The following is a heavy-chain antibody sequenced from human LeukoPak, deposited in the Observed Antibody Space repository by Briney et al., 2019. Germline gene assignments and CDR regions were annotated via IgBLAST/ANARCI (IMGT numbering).Heavy chain of an antibody. CDR1: GFTFSSYS. CDR3: ARDPRFLEWLPYDY. V-gene: IGHV3-48*01. Sequence: GGSLRLSCAASGFTFSSYSMNWVRQDPGKGLEWVSYISSSSSTIYYADSVKGRFTISRDNAKNSLYLQMNSLRAEDTAVYYCARDPRFLEWLPYDYWGQGTLVTVSS. CDR2: ISSSSSTI. J-gene: IGHJ4*02. D-gene: IGHD3-3*01.